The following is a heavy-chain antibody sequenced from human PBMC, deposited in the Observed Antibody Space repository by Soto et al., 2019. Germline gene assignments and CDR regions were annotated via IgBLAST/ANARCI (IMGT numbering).Heavy chain of an antibody. CDR3: ARSRRGAYSSGWYSLSGYYNYGIDV. CDR2: VYPGDSDI. J-gene: IGHJ6*02. D-gene: IGHD6-19*01. CDR1: GFSFASYW. Sequence: GEALKISCKGTGFSFASYWIGWVRQMSGKGLEWMGVVYPGDSDIRYSPSFQGQVTISADTSISTAYLQWTSLKASDTAMYYCARSRRGAYSSGWYSLSGYYNYGIDVWGQGTTVTVSS. V-gene: IGHV5-51*01.